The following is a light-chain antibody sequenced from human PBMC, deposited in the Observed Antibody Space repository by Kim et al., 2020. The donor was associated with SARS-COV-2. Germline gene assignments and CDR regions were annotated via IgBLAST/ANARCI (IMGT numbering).Light chain of an antibody. V-gene: IGLV3-1*01. CDR2: QDR. Sequence: SYELTQPPSVAVSPGQIASITCSGDKLGDKYACWYQQKPGHSPVVVIYQDRKRPSGIPERFSGSNSGNTATLTISGTQAMDEADYYCQAWDSSTVVLGGGTQLTVL. J-gene: IGLJ2*01. CDR3: QAWDSSTVV. CDR1: KLGDKY.